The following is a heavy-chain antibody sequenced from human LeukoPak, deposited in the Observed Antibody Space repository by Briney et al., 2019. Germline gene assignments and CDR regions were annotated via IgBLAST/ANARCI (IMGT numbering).Heavy chain of an antibody. CDR3: ARSGIPAAMDY. J-gene: IGHJ4*02. D-gene: IGHD2-2*01. CDR2: IYYSGST. Sequence: SETLSLTCTVSGGSVSSSNYYWSWIRQPPGKGPEWIGYIYYSGSTNYNPSLKSRVTISVDTSKNQFSLKLSSVTAADTAVYYCARSGIPAAMDYWGQGTLVTVSS. CDR1: GGSVSSSNYY. V-gene: IGHV4-61*01.